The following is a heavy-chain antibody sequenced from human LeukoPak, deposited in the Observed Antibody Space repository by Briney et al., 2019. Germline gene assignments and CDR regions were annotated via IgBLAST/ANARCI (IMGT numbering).Heavy chain of an antibody. D-gene: IGHD3-22*01. CDR2: IYYSGST. CDR3: ARDLSYDSSGYYLGYMDV. Sequence: SETLSLTCTVSGGSISSSSYYWSWIRQPPGKGLEWIGYIYYSGSTYYNPSLKSRVTISVDTSKNQFSLKLSSVTAADTAVYYCARDLSYDSSGYYLGYMDVWGKGTTVTVSS. J-gene: IGHJ6*03. CDR1: GGSISSSSYY. V-gene: IGHV4-30-4*07.